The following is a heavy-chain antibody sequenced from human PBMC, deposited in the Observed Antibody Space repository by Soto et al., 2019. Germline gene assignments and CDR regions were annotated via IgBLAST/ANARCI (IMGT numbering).Heavy chain of an antibody. J-gene: IGHJ6*02. CDR3: ARGSSQDYYYYGMDV. CDR1: GYSFTSYW. V-gene: IGHV5-51*01. D-gene: IGHD6-13*01. CDR2: IYPGDSDT. Sequence: EVQLVQSGAEVKKPGESLKISCKGSGYSFTSYWIGWVRQMPGKGLEWMGIIYPGDSDTRYSPSFQGQVTISADKSIITAYLQWSSLKASDTAMDYCARGSSQDYYYYGMDVWGQGTTVTVSS.